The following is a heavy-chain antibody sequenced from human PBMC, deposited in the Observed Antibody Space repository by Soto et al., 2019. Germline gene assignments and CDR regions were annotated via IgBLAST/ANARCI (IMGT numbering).Heavy chain of an antibody. V-gene: IGHV3-30*18. CDR1: GFSLSSYA. CDR3: AKDRRDGDFMHILVVDF. D-gene: IGHD2-15*01. CDR2: MSYDETKK. J-gene: IGHJ4*02. Sequence: QVQLVESGGGVVQPGGSLRLSCATSGFSLSSYAMHWVRQAPGKGLEWVALMSYDETKKYYADSVKGRFTITRDTSKITLFLQMNNLRVEDTAVYYCAKDRRDGDFMHILVVDFWGQGALVTVSS.